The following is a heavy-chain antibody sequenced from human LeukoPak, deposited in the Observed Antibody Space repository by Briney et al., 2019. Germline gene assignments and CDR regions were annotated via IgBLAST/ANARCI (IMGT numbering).Heavy chain of an antibody. CDR2: ISSSSSTI. D-gene: IGHD1-7*01. V-gene: IGHV3-48*01. CDR1: RFTFSSYS. J-gene: IGHJ4*02. CDR3: ARDRLGRITGTTSPQGY. Sequence: GGSLRLSCAASRFTFSSYSMNWVRQAPGKGLEWVSYISSSSSTIYYADSVKGRFTISRDNAKNSLYLQMNSLRAEDTAVYYCARDRLGRITGTTSPQGYWGQGTLVTVSS.